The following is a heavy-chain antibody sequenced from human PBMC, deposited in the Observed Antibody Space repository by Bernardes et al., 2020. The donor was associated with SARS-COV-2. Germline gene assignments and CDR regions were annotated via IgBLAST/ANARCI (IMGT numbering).Heavy chain of an antibody. CDR2: ILYSGNT. J-gene: IGHJ2*01. Sequence: SEPLSLTCTVSGGSISTYYWNWIRQPPGRGPEWIGYILYSGNTNYNPSLKSRVTISVDTSKNQFSLKLTSVTAADTAVYYCARPQNSGYFWYSDLWGRGTLVTVSS. V-gene: IGHV4-59*08. CDR1: GGSISTYY. D-gene: IGHD5-12*01. CDR3: ARPQNSGYFWYSDL.